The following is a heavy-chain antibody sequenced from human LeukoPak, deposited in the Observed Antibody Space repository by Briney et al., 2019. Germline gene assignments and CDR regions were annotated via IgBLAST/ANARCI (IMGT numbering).Heavy chain of an antibody. V-gene: IGHV3-30-3*01. CDR2: ISYDGGNK. J-gene: IGHJ6*02. CDR3: AREKRARAAPYYYGMDV. Sequence: GGSLRLSCAASGFTFSSYAMSWVRLAPGKGLEWVAVISYDGGNKYYGNSVKGRFTVSRDNSKDTLFLQMNSLRVEDTAVYYCAREKRARAAPYYYGMDVWGQGTTVTVSS. CDR1: GFTFSSYA. D-gene: IGHD2-15*01.